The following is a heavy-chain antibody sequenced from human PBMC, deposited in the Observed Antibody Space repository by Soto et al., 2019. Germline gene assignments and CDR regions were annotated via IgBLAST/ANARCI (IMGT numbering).Heavy chain of an antibody. D-gene: IGHD4-17*01. CDR3: AMGKTKVNPVGDYFDY. CDR2: INAGNGNT. V-gene: IGHV1-3*01. CDR1: GYTFTSYA. Sequence: ASVKVSCKASGYTFTSYAMHWVRQAPGQRLEWMGWINAGNGNTKYSQKFQGRVTITRDTSASTAYMELSSLRSEDTAVYYCAMGKTKVNPVGDYFDYWGQGTLVTVSS. J-gene: IGHJ4*02.